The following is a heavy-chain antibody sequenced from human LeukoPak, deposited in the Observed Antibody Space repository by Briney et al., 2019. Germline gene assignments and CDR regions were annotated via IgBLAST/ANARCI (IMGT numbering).Heavy chain of an antibody. CDR2: IWYDGSNK. CDR3: ASDFTVDHKEGTFDY. V-gene: IGHV3-33*01. D-gene: IGHD4-23*01. Sequence: PGGSLRLSCAASGFTFSSYGMHWVRQAPGKGLEWVAVIWYDGSNKYYADSVKGRFTISRDNSKNTLYLQMNSLRAEDTAVYYCASDFTVDHKEGTFDYWGQGTLVTVSS. CDR1: GFTFSSYG. J-gene: IGHJ4*02.